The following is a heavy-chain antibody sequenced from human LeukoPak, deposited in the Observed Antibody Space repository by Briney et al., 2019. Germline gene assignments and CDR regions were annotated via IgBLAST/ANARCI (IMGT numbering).Heavy chain of an antibody. J-gene: IGHJ4*02. CDR1: GGSISSGGYY. Sequence: ASQTLSLTCTVSGGSISSGGYYWSWIRQHPGKGLEWIGYIYYSGSPYYNPSLKSRVTLSVDTSKNTFSLKLRSVTAADTAVYYCARVPSQGYCSSTSCYSVGSAACPPYYFDYWGQGTLVTVSS. D-gene: IGHD2-2*02. CDR2: IYYSGSP. V-gene: IGHV4-31*03. CDR3: ARVPSQGYCSSTSCYSVGSAACPPYYFDY.